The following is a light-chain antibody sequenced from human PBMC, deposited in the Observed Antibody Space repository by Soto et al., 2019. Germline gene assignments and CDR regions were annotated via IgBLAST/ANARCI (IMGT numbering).Light chain of an antibody. J-gene: IGLJ2*01. CDR1: GSSIGRYA. CDR2: SND. CDR3: AAWDDSLNGLV. V-gene: IGLV1-44*01. Sequence: QSVLTQPPSTSGTPGLRVTVSCSGSGSSIGRYAVNWYQQLPGTAPKLLIYSNDQRPSGVPDRFSGSKSGTSVSLAISGLLSEDEADYYCAAWDDSLNGLVIGGGTKLTVL.